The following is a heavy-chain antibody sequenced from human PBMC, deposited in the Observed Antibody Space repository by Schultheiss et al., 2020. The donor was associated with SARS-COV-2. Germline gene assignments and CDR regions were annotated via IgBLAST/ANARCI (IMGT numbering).Heavy chain of an antibody. CDR1: GFTFSSYS. CDR2: ISSSSSTI. V-gene: IGHV3-48*04. CDR3: ARDQWGYNWNYVLEPHPYGMDV. Sequence: GESLKISCAASGFTFSSYSMNWVRQAPGKGLEWVSYISSSSSTIYYADSVKGRFTISRDNAKNSLYLQMNSLRAEDTAVYYCARDQWGYNWNYVLEPHPYGMDVWGQGTTVTVSS. D-gene: IGHD1-7*01. J-gene: IGHJ6*02.